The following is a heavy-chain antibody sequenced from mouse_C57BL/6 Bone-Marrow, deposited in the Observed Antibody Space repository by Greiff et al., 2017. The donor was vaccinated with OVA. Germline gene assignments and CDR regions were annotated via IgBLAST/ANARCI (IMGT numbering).Heavy chain of an antibody. D-gene: IGHD2-2*01. CDR2: INPNNGGT. Sequence: SGPELVKPGASVKIPCKASGYTFTDYNMDWVKQSHGKSLEWIGDINPNNGGTIYNQKFKGKATLTVDKSSSTAYMELRSLTSEDTAVYYCAGEEPDGYDGGAWFAYWGQGTLVTVSA. CDR1: GYTFTDYN. CDR3: AGEEPDGYDGGAWFAY. J-gene: IGHJ3*01. V-gene: IGHV1-18*01.